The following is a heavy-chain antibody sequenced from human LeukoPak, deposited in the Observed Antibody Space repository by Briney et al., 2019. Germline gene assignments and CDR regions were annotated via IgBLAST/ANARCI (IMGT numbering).Heavy chain of an antibody. Sequence: GGSLRLSCAASGFTFSSYEMNWVRQAPGKGLEWVSYISSNGSTIYYADSVKGRFTVSRDNAKNSLYLQMSSLRAEDTAVYYCARDLGYFDPVGDYYYYGMDVWGQGTTVTVSS. J-gene: IGHJ6*02. CDR1: GFTFSSYE. CDR2: ISSNGSTI. D-gene: IGHD3-9*01. CDR3: ARDLGYFDPVGDYYYYGMDV. V-gene: IGHV3-48*03.